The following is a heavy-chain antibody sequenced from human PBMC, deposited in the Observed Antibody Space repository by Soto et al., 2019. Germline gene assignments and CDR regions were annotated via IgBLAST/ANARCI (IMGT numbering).Heavy chain of an antibody. D-gene: IGHD6-19*01. CDR1: GFTVSSNY. V-gene: IGHV3-66*01. J-gene: IGHJ4*02. CDR2: IYSGGST. CDR3: ARDLGGYSSGWPN. Sequence: GGSLRLSCAASGFTVSSNYMSWVRQAPGKGLEWVSVIYSGGSTYYADSVKGRFTISRDNPKNTLYLQMNSLRAEDTAVYYCARDLGGYSSGWPNWGQGTLVTVSS.